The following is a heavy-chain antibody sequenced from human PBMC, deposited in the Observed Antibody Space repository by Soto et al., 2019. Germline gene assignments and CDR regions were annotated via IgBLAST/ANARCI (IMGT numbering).Heavy chain of an antibody. D-gene: IGHD3-10*01. J-gene: IGHJ4*02. Sequence: QITLKESGPTLVKPTQTLTLTCTFSGFSLDTSGVAVGWIRQPPGKGLEWLSVIYWDDDKRSSPSLRSRLTITKDTSKNQVVLTTTNMDPVDTATYYCALRPRDSGGLFDYWGQGTLVTVSS. CDR2: IYWDDDK. CDR1: GFSLDTSGVA. CDR3: ALRPRDSGGLFDY. V-gene: IGHV2-5*02.